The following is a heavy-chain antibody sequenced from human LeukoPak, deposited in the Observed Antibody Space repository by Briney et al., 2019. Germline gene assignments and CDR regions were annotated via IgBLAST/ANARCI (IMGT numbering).Heavy chain of an antibody. D-gene: IGHD4-23*01. V-gene: IGHV3-9*01. Sequence: PGRSLGLSCAASGFTFDDYAMHWVRQAPGKGLEWVSGISWNSGSIGYADSVKGRFTISRDNAKNSLYLQMNSLRAEDTAVYYCARDYGGERIFDYWGQGTLVTVSS. J-gene: IGHJ4*02. CDR2: ISWNSGSI. CDR3: ARDYGGERIFDY. CDR1: GFTFDDYA.